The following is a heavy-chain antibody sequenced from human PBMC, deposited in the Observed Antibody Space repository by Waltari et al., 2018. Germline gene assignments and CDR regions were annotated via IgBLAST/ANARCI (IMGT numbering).Heavy chain of an antibody. D-gene: IGHD3-22*01. CDR2: MNTISGNP. J-gene: IGHJ5*02. Sequence: QVQLVQSGAEVKKPGASAKVSCTAFGSTFTNYDINWVRQGTGQGLVGMGRMNTISGNPAFAQKFQGRLTMTRNTAISTVYMELSRLRSEDTAVYYCARKGDYYDNSVDGWFDPWGQGTLVTVSS. V-gene: IGHV1-8*01. CDR3: ARKGDYYDNSVDGWFDP. CDR1: GSTFTNYD.